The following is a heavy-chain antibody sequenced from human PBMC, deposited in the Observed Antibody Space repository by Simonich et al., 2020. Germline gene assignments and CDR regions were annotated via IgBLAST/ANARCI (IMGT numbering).Heavy chain of an antibody. D-gene: IGHD6-13*01. CDR1: GYTFTGYY. Sequence: QVQLVQSGAEVKKPGASVKVSCKASGYTFTGYYMHWVRQAPGQGLGRIGGINPYSGGTNYAQKVQGRVTMTRDTSISTAYMELSRLRSDDTAVYYCARGRIAAAGTYYYYYMDVWGKGTTVTVSS. CDR3: ARGRIAAAGTYYYYYMDV. CDR2: INPYSGGT. V-gene: IGHV1-2*02. J-gene: IGHJ6*03.